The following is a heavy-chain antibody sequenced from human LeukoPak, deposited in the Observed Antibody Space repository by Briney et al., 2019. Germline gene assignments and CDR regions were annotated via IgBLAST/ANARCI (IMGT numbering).Heavy chain of an antibody. CDR2: IYNGVPT. Sequence: PSETLSLICTASGAPISRFHWNWVRQPPGKGLEWIGNIYNGVPTFFNPSLKSRVTLSVDTSKTQFSLQLASVTAADTAVYYCVQTTGWPGFDYWGQGILVTVSS. V-gene: IGHV4-4*09. D-gene: IGHD6-19*01. CDR3: VQTTGWPGFDY. J-gene: IGHJ4*02. CDR1: GAPISRFH.